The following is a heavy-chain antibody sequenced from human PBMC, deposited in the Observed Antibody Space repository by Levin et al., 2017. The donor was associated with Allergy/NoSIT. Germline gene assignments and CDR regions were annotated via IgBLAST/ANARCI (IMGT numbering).Heavy chain of an antibody. J-gene: IGHJ4*02. Sequence: GGSLRLSCKGSGSIFTNSWIGWVRQMPGKGLEWMGIINPADLETRYRPSFQGQVTISVDRSISTSYLQWDSLKASDTAMYFCAKQGCVTSSGHTVDFWGQGTLVTVSS. CDR2: INPADLET. V-gene: IGHV5-51*01. CDR3: AKQGCVTSSGHTVDF. CDR1: GSIFTNSW. D-gene: IGHD2-21*01.